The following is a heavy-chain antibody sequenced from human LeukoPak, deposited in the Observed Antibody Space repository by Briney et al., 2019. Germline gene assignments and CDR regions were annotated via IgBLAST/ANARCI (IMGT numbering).Heavy chain of an antibody. Sequence: GGSLRLSCAASGFSFDDYTMHWVRQTPGKGLEWVSFISWDGGSTYYADSVKGRFTISRDNSRDSLYLQMNSLRTEDSALYYCAKDNSASWPYYLDSWGQGTLVTVSS. J-gene: IGHJ4*02. V-gene: IGHV3-43*01. CDR2: ISWDGGST. CDR1: GFSFDDYT. CDR3: AKDNSASWPYYLDS. D-gene: IGHD6-13*01.